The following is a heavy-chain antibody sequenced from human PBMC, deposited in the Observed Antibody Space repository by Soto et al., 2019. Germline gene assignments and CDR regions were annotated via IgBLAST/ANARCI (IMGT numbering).Heavy chain of an antibody. V-gene: IGHV3-23*01. Sequence: GGSLRLSCAASGFTFSSYAMSWVRQAPGKGLEWVSAISGSGGSTYYADSVKGRFTISRDNSKNTLYLQMNSLRAEDTAVYYCAKPPHRVAVITPVLLYFDYWGQGTLVTVSS. CDR3: AKPPHRVAVITPVLLYFDY. CDR2: ISGSGGST. CDR1: GFTFSSYA. J-gene: IGHJ4*02. D-gene: IGHD3-22*01.